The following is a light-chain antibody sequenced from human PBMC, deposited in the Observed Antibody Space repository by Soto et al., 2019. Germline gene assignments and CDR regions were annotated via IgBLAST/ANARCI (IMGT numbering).Light chain of an antibody. Sequence: QSALTQPASVSGSPGQSITISCTGTSSDVGGYNYVSWYQQHPGKAPKLMISEVSNRPSGVSKRFSGSKSGNTASLTISGLQAEDEADYYCSSYTSSSTRVFGTGTKVTVL. J-gene: IGLJ1*01. CDR3: SSYTSSSTRV. CDR2: EVS. CDR1: SSDVGGYNY. V-gene: IGLV2-14*01.